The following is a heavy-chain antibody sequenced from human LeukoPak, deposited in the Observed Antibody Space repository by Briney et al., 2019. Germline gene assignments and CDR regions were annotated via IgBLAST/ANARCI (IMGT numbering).Heavy chain of an antibody. D-gene: IGHD5-18*01. V-gene: IGHV5-51*01. J-gene: IGHJ6*02. CDR1: GYSFTSYW. CDR3: ARASGYSYGFMDV. Sequence: GESLKISCKGSGYSFTSYWIGWVRQMPGEGLEWMGIIYPGDPDTRYSPSFQGQVTISADKSISTAYLQWSSLKASDTAMYYCARASGYSYGFMDVWGQGTTVTVSS. CDR2: IYPGDPDT.